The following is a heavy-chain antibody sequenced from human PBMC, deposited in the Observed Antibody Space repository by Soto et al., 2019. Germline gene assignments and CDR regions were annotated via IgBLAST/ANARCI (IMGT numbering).Heavy chain of an antibody. CDR1: GYTITSYD. D-gene: IGHD4-4*01. Sequence: ASVKVSCKASGYTITSYDINWVRQATGQGLEWMGWMNPNSGNTGYAQKFQGRVTMTRNTSISTAYMELSSLRSEDTAVYYCARQDYSNYDWFDPWGQGTLVTLSS. CDR2: MNPNSGNT. CDR3: ARQDYSNYDWFDP. J-gene: IGHJ5*02. V-gene: IGHV1-8*01.